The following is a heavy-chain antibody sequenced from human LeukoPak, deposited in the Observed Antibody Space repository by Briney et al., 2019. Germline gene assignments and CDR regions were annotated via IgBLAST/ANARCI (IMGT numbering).Heavy chain of an antibody. V-gene: IGHV4-30-2*01. Sequence: SQTLSLTCAVSGGSISSGGYSWSWIRQPPGKGLEWIGYIYHSGSTYYNPSLKSRVTISVDRPKNQFSLKLSSVTAADTAVYYCARRDILTGYLDYWGQGTLVTVSS. CDR1: GGSISSGGYS. J-gene: IGHJ4*02. D-gene: IGHD3-9*01. CDR3: ARRDILTGYLDY. CDR2: IYHSGST.